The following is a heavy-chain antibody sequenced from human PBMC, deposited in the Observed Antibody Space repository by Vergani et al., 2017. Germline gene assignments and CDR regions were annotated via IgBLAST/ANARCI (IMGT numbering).Heavy chain of an antibody. CDR3: ARGRGTAAYYYYYGMDV. J-gene: IGHJ6*02. V-gene: IGHV3-33*01. D-gene: IGHD6-13*01. CDR1: GFTFSSYG. Sequence: QVQLVESGGGVVQPGRSLRLSCAASGFTFSSYGMHWVRQAPGKGLEWVAVIWYDGSNKYYADSVKGRFTISRDNSKNTLYLQMNSLRAEDTAVYYCARGRGTAAYYYYYGMDVWGQGP. CDR2: IWYDGSNK.